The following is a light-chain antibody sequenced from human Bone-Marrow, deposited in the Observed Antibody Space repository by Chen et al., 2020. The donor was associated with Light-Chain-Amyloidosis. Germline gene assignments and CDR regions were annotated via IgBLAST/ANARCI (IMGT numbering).Light chain of an antibody. CDR1: SSNVGDYSL. CDR3: YTYAGSATFV. Sequence: QSALTHPASVSGPPGQSITIPCTGTSSNVGDYSLVSWYQQHPGKAPTLILYEGIQRPSGVSSRFSGSMSGNTASLTISGLQTEDEADYFCYTYAGSATFVFGSATTVTVL. CDR2: EGI. V-gene: IGLV2-23*01. J-gene: IGLJ1*01.